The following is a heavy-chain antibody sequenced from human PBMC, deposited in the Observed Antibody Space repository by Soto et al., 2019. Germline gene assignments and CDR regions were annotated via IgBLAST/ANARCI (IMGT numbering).Heavy chain of an antibody. D-gene: IGHD4-17*01. CDR2: IYYSGST. Sequence: PSETLSLTCTVSGGSITSYYWSWIRQPPGKGLEWIGYIYYSGSTNYNPSLKSRVTISVDTSKTQFSLKLSSVTAADTAVYYCARASYGDYVFDYWGQGTLVTVSS. CDR1: GGSITSYY. CDR3: ARASYGDYVFDY. V-gene: IGHV4-59*01. J-gene: IGHJ4*02.